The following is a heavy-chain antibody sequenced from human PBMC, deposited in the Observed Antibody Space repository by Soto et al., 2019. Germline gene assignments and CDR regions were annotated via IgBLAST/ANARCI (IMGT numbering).Heavy chain of an antibody. CDR1: GFSLSTSGVG. J-gene: IGHJ4*02. Sequence: QITLKESGPTLVKPTQTVTLTCTFSGFSLSTSGVGVGWIRQPPGKALELIALIYWDDDKRYSPSLKSRLTTTKDTSKNQVVLTLTNMDPMDTATYYCAHNGGRQFGEFSYSRFDFWGQGNLVTVSS. CDR2: IYWDDDK. V-gene: IGHV2-5*02. CDR3: AHNGGRQFGEFSYSRFDF. D-gene: IGHD3-10*01.